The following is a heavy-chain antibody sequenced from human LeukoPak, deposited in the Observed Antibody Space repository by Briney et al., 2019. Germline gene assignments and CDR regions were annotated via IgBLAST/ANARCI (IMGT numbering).Heavy chain of an antibody. CDR1: GFTFRSHA. J-gene: IGHJ4*02. CDR3: AKDFRIGYSAYFDY. CDR2: IYENGGTT. V-gene: IGHV3-23*01. Sequence: GGSLRLSCVGSGFTFRSHAMSWVRQAPEKGLEFVSGIYENGGTTYYADSVKGRFSISRDNSKNTLYQQMDSLRGEDTAVYYCAKDFRIGYSAYFDYWGQGALVTVSS. D-gene: IGHD2-21*01.